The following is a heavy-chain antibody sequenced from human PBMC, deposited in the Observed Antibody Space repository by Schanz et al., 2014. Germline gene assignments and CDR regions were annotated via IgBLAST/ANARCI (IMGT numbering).Heavy chain of an antibody. V-gene: IGHV3-30*03. CDR3: VRDILHRVYDAGSP. CDR2: VSSDGNND. CDR1: GFTFSTHA. D-gene: IGHD3-10*01. Sequence: VQLVESGGGVVQPGRSLRLSCAASGFTFSTHAMHWVRQAPGKGLEWVALVSSDGNNDYYTDSVKGRFTISRDNAKNSLFLHMNSLRAEDTAVYYCVRDILHRVYDAGSPWGQGTLVTVSS. J-gene: IGHJ5*02.